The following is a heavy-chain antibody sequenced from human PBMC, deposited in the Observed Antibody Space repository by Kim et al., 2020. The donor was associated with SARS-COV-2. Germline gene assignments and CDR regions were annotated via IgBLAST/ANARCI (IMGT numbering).Heavy chain of an antibody. CDR3: ARFECDFWCDFYRFDYDYGMEL. V-gene: IGHV4-59*01. CDR1: GGSISSYY. J-gene: IGHJ6*02. D-gene: IGHD3-3*01. CDR2: IYYSGST. Sequence: SETLSLTCTVSGGSISSYYWSWIRQPPGKGLEWIGYIYYSGSTNYNPSLKSRVTISVDTSKNQFSLKLSSVTAADTAVYYCARFECDFWCDFYRFDYDYGMELWRQGTTVSVPS.